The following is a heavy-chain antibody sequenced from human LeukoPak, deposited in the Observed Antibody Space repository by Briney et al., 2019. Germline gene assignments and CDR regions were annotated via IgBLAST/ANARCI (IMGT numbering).Heavy chain of an antibody. CDR1: GGSISSSSYY. V-gene: IGHV4-39*07. CDR2: IYYSGNT. Sequence: SETLSLTCTVSGGSISSSSYYWGWIRQPPGKGLEWIGSIYYSGNTYYNPSLKSRVTISVDTSKSQFSLNLSSVTAADTAVFYCARMTTVVTVDYWGQGTLVTVSS. J-gene: IGHJ4*02. CDR3: ARMTTVVTVDY. D-gene: IGHD4-23*01.